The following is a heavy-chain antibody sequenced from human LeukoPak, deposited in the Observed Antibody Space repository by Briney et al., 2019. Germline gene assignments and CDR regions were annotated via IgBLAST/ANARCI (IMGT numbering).Heavy chain of an antibody. V-gene: IGHV1-69*13. CDR2: IIPIFGTA. Sequence: ASVKVSCKASGGTFSSYAISWVRQAPGQGLEWMGGIIPIFGTANYAQKFQGRVTITADESTSTAYMELSSLRSEDTAVYYCARDSSGWYVLKGMDVWGQGTMVTVSS. J-gene: IGHJ3*01. D-gene: IGHD6-19*01. CDR1: GGTFSSYA. CDR3: ARDSSGWYVLKGMDV.